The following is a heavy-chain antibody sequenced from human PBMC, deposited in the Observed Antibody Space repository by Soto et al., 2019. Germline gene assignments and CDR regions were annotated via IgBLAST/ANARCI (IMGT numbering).Heavy chain of an antibody. Sequence: SETLSLTCAVSGYSISSGYYWGWIRQPPGKGLEWIGSIYHSGSTYYNPSLKSRVTISVGTSKNQFSLKLSSVTAADTAVYYCARDPGGLPAARFHNWFDPWGQGTLVTVSS. CDR3: ARDPGGLPAARFHNWFDP. D-gene: IGHD2-2*01. J-gene: IGHJ5*02. V-gene: IGHV4-38-2*02. CDR2: IYHSGST. CDR1: GYSISSGYY.